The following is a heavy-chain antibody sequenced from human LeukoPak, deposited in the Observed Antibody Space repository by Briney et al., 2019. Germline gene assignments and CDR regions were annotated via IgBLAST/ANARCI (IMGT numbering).Heavy chain of an antibody. Sequence: GASVKVSCKASGYTFTSYDINWVRQATGQGLEWMGWMNTNTGNPTYAQGFTGRFVFSLDTSVSTAYLQISSLKAEDTAVYYCARVGGTAYDTTIGGIFDYWGQGTLVTVSS. V-gene: IGHV7-4-1*02. J-gene: IGHJ4*02. CDR1: GYTFTSYD. CDR2: MNTNTGNP. CDR3: ARVGGTAYDTTIGGIFDY. D-gene: IGHD5-12*01.